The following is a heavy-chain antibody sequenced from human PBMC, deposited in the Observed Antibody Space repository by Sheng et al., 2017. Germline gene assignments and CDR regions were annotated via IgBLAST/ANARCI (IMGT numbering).Heavy chain of an antibody. CDR3: AKGSDYYDSSGDY. V-gene: IGHV3-23*04. D-gene: IGHD3-22*01. Sequence: EVQLVESGGGLVQPGGTLRLSCAGSGFTFSSDGMSWVRQAPGRGLEWVSTITSSGLSTYYAASVKGRFTISRDNSKNSLYLQMNSLRAEDTAVYYCAKGSDYYDSSGDYWGQGTLVTVSS. J-gene: IGHJ4*02. CDR1: GFTFSSDG. CDR2: ITSSGLST.